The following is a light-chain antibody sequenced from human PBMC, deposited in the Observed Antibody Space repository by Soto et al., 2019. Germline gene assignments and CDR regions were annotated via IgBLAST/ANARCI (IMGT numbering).Light chain of an antibody. CDR2: GAS. J-gene: IGKJ4*01. Sequence: EIVLTQSPGTLSLSPGERATLSCRASRGVSSSYLAWYQQKPGQAPRLLIYGASNRATGVSARFSGSGSGTEFTLTISSLQSEDFAVYYCQQYNNWPITFGGGTKVDIK. CDR3: QQYNNWPIT. V-gene: IGKV3-15*01. CDR1: RGVSSSY.